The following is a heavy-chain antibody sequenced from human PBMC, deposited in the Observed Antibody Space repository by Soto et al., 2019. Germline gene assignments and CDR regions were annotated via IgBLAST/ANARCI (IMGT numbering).Heavy chain of an antibody. J-gene: IGHJ4*02. CDR3: AKYRRTDAEGYTFDY. D-gene: IGHD2-15*01. V-gene: IGHV4-59*01. CDR2: IYYTGNT. Sequence: SETLSLTCTVSGDSIRGYYWSWIPQPPGKGLQWIGYIYYTGNTNYHPSLKGPVTMSVDTSKNQFSLQVSSVTAADTAVYFCAKYRRTDAEGYTFDYWGQGALVTVSS. CDR1: GDSIRGYY.